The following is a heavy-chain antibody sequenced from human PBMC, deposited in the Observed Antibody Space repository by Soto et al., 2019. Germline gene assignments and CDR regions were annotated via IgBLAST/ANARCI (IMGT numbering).Heavy chain of an antibody. CDR2: ISYDGSSK. D-gene: IGHD3-9*01. CDR3: AKGEYVYDILTGPTW. Sequence: GGSLRLSCAASGFTFSSYGMHWVRQAPGKGLEWVAVISYDGSSKYYADSVKGRFTISRDNSKNTLYLQMNSLRAEDTAVYYCAKGEYVYDILTGPTWWGQGTLVTVSS. CDR1: GFTFSSYG. V-gene: IGHV3-30*18. J-gene: IGHJ4*02.